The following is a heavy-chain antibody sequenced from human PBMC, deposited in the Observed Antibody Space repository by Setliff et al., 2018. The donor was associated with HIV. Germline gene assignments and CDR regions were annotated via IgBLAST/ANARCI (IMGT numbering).Heavy chain of an antibody. J-gene: IGHJ1*01. Sequence: ASVKVSCKVSGYSLTDLSIHWVRQAPGKGLEWMGGFDPEDGETVYAQKLQGRVTMTEDTSTDTAYMELSSLRSEDTAMYYCATISAYYYDSSGQEYLQYWGHGTLVTVSS. CDR3: ATISAYYYDSSGQEYLQY. CDR1: GYSLTDLS. V-gene: IGHV1-24*01. CDR2: FDPEDGET. D-gene: IGHD3-22*01.